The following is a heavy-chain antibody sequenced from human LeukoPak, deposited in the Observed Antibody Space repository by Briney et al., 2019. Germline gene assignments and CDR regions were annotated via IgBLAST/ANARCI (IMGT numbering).Heavy chain of an antibody. J-gene: IGHJ4*02. CDR1: GGSISSYY. Sequence: KPSETLSLTCTVSGGSISSYYWSWIRQPPGKGLEWIGYIYYSGSTNYNPSLKSRVTISVDTSKNQFSLKLSSVTAADTAVYYCARVYGCSDLTYYYGSGSCVFDYWGQGTLVTVSS. D-gene: IGHD3-10*01. CDR3: ARVYGCSDLTYYYGSGSCVFDY. V-gene: IGHV4-59*01. CDR2: IYYSGST.